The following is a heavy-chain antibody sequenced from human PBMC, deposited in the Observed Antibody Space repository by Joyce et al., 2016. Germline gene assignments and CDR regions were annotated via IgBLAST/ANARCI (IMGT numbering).Heavy chain of an antibody. CDR3: VRAPNNAWHNFDY. D-gene: IGHD1/OR15-1a*01. J-gene: IGHJ4*02. Sequence: QVQLVASGGGVVQPGMSRRLSCAASGFSFSASAMHWVSQGPGKGLEGVAVTSYNGNKRVYADSVKGRFTISRDNSKNTLYLQMNSLRAEDTALYYCVRAPNNAWHNFDYWGQGALVTVSS. CDR1: GFSFSASA. CDR2: TSYNGNKR. V-gene: IGHV3-30*04.